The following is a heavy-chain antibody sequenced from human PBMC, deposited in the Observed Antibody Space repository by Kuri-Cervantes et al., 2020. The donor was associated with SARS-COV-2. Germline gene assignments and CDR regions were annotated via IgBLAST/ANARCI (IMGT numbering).Heavy chain of an antibody. CDR3: ARESALLDAFDI. V-gene: IGHV3-23*01. CDR2: ISGSGGST. J-gene: IGHJ3*02. Sequence: GESLKISCAVDGGSFSGYYWRWVRQAPGKGLEWVSAISGSGGSTYYADSVKGRFTISRDNSKNTLYLQMNSLRAEDTAVYYCARESALLDAFDIWGQGTMVTVSS. D-gene: IGHD2-15*01. CDR1: GGSFSGYY.